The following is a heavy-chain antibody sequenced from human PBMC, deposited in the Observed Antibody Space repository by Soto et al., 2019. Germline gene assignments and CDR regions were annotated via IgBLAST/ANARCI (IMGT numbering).Heavy chain of an antibody. CDR1: GYIFSTYD. CDR2: LNPNSGNT. V-gene: IGHV1-8*01. CDR3: ARHHRYNWNDEGWFDP. Sequence: QEQLVQSGAEVKKPGASVKVSCKASGYIFSTYDINWVRQAHGQGLEWRGWLNPNSGNTGYAQKFQGRVNMTRNTSINTAYMEWSSLGSEDTAVYYCARHHRYNWNDEGWFDPWGRGTLVTVSS. D-gene: IGHD1-20*01. J-gene: IGHJ5*02.